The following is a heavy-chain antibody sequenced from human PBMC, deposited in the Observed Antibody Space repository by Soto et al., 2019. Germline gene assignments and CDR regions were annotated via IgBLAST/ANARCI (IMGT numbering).Heavy chain of an antibody. D-gene: IGHD3-22*01. Sequence: SETLSLTRTVSDGPISSGGYYWSWIRQHPGKGLEWIGYIYYSGSTYYNPSLKSRVTISVDTSKNQFSLKLSSVTAADTAVYYCARVFSGYYFDYWGQGTLVTVSS. V-gene: IGHV4-31*03. CDR3: ARVFSGYYFDY. J-gene: IGHJ4*02. CDR1: DGPISSGGYY. CDR2: IYYSGST.